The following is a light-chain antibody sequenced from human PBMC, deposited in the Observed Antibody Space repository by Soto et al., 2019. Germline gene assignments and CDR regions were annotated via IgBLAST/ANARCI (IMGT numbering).Light chain of an antibody. V-gene: IGKV1-13*02. Sequence: AIQVTQSPSSLSASVGDRVTITCRASQDIRGALAWYQQKPGKAPNLLIYDVSTLESGVPSRFGGSGSGTEFTLTISSLQPEDFGTFYCQQFNSYPITFGHGTRLEMK. CDR2: DVS. CDR1: QDIRGA. CDR3: QQFNSYPIT. J-gene: IGKJ5*01.